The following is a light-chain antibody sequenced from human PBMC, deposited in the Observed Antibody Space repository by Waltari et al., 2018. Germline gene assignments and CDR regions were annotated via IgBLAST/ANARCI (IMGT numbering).Light chain of an antibody. V-gene: IGLV2-14*01. CDR1: SSDVGFYNY. CDR3: NSYTGSSSWV. Sequence: QSALTQPASVSGSPGQSITISCTGTSSDVGFYNYVSWYQQHPGKAPKLMIYDVSGLPPGVSNRFSGSKSGNTAFLTISRLQAEDEADYYCNSYTGSSSWVFGGGTKLTVL. J-gene: IGLJ3*02. CDR2: DVS.